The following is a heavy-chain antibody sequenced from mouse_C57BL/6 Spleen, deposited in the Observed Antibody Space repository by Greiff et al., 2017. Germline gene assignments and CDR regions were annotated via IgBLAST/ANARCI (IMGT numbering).Heavy chain of an antibody. D-gene: IGHD3-1*01. J-gene: IGHJ4*01. V-gene: IGHV1-18*01. CDR2: INPNNGGT. Sequence: VQLQQSGPELVKPGASVKIPCKASGYTFTDYNMDWVKQSHGQSLEWIGDINPNNGGTIYNQKFKGKATLTVDKSSSTAYMELRSLTSEDTAVYYGAREKDHSGFYYAMDYWGQGTSVTVSA. CDR3: AREKDHSGFYYAMDY. CDR1: GYTFTDYN.